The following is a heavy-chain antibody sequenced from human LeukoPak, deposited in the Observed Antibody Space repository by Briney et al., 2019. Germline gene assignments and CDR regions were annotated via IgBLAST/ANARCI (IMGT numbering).Heavy chain of an antibody. CDR1: GGSISSYY. CDR3: ARDPDTAMVSWYFDL. Sequence: SETLSLTCTVSGGSISSYYWSWIRQPPGKGLEWIGYIYYSGSINYNPSLKSRVTISVDTSKNQFSLKLSSVTAADTAVYYCARDPDTAMVSWYFDLWGRGTLVTVSS. V-gene: IGHV4-59*12. D-gene: IGHD5-18*01. J-gene: IGHJ2*01. CDR2: IYYSGSI.